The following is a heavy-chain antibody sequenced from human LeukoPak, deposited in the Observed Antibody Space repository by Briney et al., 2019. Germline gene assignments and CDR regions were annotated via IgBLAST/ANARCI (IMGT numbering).Heavy chain of an antibody. CDR1: GYTLTELS. J-gene: IGHJ5*02. V-gene: IGHV1-46*01. D-gene: IGHD4-23*01. CDR3: ARDNSIADRGWWFDP. Sequence: ASVKVSCKVSGYTLTELSMHWVRQAPGQGLEWMGLINPSGISTLYAEKFRGRIIMTRDTSTATDYMELSSLRSEDTAVYYCARDNSIADRGWWFDPWGQGTLVTVSS. CDR2: INPSGIST.